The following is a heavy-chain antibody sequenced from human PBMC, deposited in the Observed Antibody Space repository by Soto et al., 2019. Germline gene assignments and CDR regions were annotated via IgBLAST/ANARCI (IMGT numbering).Heavy chain of an antibody. D-gene: IGHD2-2*02. CDR1: GYTFTGYY. J-gene: IGHJ5*02. Sequence: GASVKVSCKASGYTFTGYYMHWVRQAPGQGLEWMGWINPNSGGTNYAQKFQGRVTMTRDTSISTAYMELSRLRSDDTAVYYCASTIVVVPAAIAWFDPWGQGTLVTVSS. V-gene: IGHV1-2*02. CDR3: ASTIVVVPAAIAWFDP. CDR2: INPNSGGT.